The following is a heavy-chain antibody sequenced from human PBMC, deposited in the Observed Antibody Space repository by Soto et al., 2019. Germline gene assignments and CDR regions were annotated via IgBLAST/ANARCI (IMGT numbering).Heavy chain of an antibody. CDR2: ISGSGGST. V-gene: IGHV3-23*01. CDR1: GCTFISYA. CDR3: AKAGLYSSGWYVDY. D-gene: IGHD6-19*01. Sequence: GGSLRLSCAASGCTFISYAMSWVRQAPGKGLEWVSAISGSGGSTYYADSVKGRFTISRDNSKNTLYLQMNSLRAEDTAVYYCAKAGLYSSGWYVDYWGQGTLVTVS. J-gene: IGHJ4*02.